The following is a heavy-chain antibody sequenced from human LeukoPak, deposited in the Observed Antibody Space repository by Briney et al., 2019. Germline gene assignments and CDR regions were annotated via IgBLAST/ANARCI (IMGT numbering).Heavy chain of an antibody. D-gene: IGHD1-26*01. CDR2: INPNSGGT. V-gene: IGHV1-2*02. J-gene: IGHJ3*02. Sequence: ASVKVSCKASGYTFTGYYMHWMRQAPGQGLEWMGWINPNSGGTNYAQKFQGRVTMTRDTSISTAYMELSRLRSDDTAVYYRARQPLVGGSLPDAFDIWGQGTMVTVSS. CDR3: ARQPLVGGSLPDAFDI. CDR1: GYTFTGYY.